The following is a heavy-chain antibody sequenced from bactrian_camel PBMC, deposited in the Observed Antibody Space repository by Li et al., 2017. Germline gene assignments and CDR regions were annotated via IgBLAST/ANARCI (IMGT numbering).Heavy chain of an antibody. CDR1: GITVSSYC. J-gene: IGHJ4*01. CDR3: AAGASYRGYCGIDAFGTSRNPS. CDR2: IDIYESYRRT. Sequence: QLVESGGGSVQAGGSLRLSCAASGITVSSYCMGWFRQTPGKEREGVATIDIYESYRRTSYADSVKGRFTISKDMAKNILYLQMDSLKPEDSGMYYCAAGASYRGYCGIDAFGTSRNPSWGQGTQVTVS. V-gene: IGHV3-2*01. D-gene: IGHD5*01.